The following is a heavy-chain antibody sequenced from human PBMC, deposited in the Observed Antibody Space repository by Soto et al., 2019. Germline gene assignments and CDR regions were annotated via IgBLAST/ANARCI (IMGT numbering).Heavy chain of an antibody. J-gene: IGHJ6*02. V-gene: IGHV1-69*01. D-gene: IGHD2-21*01. CDR1: GGTFSDFT. CDR3: ATSYCGNECQPNRAFYYFGWDV. Sequence: QVQLVQSGAEVRKPGSSVKVSCRASGGTFSDFTVTWVRQAPGQGLEWMGGIIPILEATKYAQTFQDRVTFTADESTSTVFMELSSLRSEDTAVYFCATSYCGNECQPNRAFYYFGWDVWGQGTTLTVSS. CDR2: IIPILEAT.